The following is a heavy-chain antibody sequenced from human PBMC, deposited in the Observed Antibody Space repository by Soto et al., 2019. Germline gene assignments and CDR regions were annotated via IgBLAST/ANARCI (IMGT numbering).Heavy chain of an antibody. CDR3: ARALYCSGGSCSPLRGMDV. CDR2: IYHSGST. Sequence: SETLSLTCAVSGYSISSGYYWGWIRQPPGKGLEWIGTIYHSGSTYYNPSLKSRVTISVDTSKNQFSLKLSSVTAADTALYYCARALYCSGGSCSPLRGMDVWGQGTTVTVSS. D-gene: IGHD2-15*01. CDR1: GYSISSGYY. J-gene: IGHJ6*02. V-gene: IGHV4-38-2*01.